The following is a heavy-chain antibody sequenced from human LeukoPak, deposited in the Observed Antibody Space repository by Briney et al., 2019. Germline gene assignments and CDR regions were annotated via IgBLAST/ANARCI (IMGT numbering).Heavy chain of an antibody. D-gene: IGHD4-17*01. CDR1: GYTFTGYY. CDR3: AADNGDSVLDV. V-gene: IGHV1-58*02. CDR2: IVVGSGNT. Sequence: SVKVSCKASGYTFTGYYMHWVRQARGQRLEWIGWIVVGSGNTNYAQKFQERVTITRDMSTSTAYMELSSLRSEDTAVYYCAADNGDSVLDVWGQGTTVTVSS. J-gene: IGHJ6*02.